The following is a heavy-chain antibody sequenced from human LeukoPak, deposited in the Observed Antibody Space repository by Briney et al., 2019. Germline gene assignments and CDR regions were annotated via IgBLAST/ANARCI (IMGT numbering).Heavy chain of an antibody. CDR3: ARGRLYGYFDY. CDR1: GFTFSSYA. V-gene: IGHV3-30*14. CDR2: ISYDGSNK. J-gene: IGHJ4*02. D-gene: IGHD5-12*01. Sequence: PGGSLRLSCAASGFTFSSYAMHWVRQAPGKGLEWVAVISYDGSNKYYADSVKGRFTISRDNSKNTLYLQMNSLRVEDTAVYYCARGRLYGYFDYWGQGTLVTVSS.